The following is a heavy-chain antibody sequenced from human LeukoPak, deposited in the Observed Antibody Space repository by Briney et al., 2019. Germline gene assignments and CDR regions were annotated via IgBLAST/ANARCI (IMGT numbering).Heavy chain of an antibody. D-gene: IGHD6-13*01. J-gene: IGHJ4*02. CDR1: GFTFSTYA. CDR3: AKAISYSRSWYYFDY. CDR2: VSGSGART. Sequence: GGSLRLSCAASGFTFSTYAMSWVRQAPGKGLEWVSGVSGSGARTDYADSVRGRFTISRDNSKNTLYLQMNSLRAEDTAVYYCAKAISYSRSWYYFDYWGQGTLVTVSS. V-gene: IGHV3-23*01.